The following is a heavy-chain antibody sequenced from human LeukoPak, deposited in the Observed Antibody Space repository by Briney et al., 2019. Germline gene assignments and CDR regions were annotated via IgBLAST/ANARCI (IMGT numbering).Heavy chain of an antibody. V-gene: IGHV4-30-4*08. Sequence: PSETLSLTCKVSGGSINSDNYYWSWIRQPPGKGLEWIGYIYYSGSTDYNPSLKSRVTISVDTSNNQFSLKLSSVTAADTAVYYCASSVSSWNPFDYWGQGTLVTVSS. D-gene: IGHD6-13*01. CDR2: IYYSGST. CDR3: ASSVSSWNPFDY. J-gene: IGHJ4*02. CDR1: GGSINSDNYY.